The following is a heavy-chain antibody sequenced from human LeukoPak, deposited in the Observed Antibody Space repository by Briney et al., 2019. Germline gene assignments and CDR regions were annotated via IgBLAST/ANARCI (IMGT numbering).Heavy chain of an antibody. V-gene: IGHV3-74*01. D-gene: IGHD5-18*01. Sequence: SGGSLRLSCAASGFTFSTYWMHWVRQAPGKGLVWVSRTNNDGSSTTYADSVKGRFTISRDNAKNTLYLQMNSLRAEDTAVYYCARGFPDTAVIRWGQGTLVTVSS. CDR3: ARGFPDTAVIR. CDR2: TNNDGSST. J-gene: IGHJ4*02. CDR1: GFTFSTYW.